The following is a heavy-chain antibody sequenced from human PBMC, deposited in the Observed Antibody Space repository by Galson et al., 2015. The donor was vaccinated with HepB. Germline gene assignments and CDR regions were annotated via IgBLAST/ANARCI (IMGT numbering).Heavy chain of an antibody. CDR3: AKAPGGEWRIFDY. J-gene: IGHJ4*02. CDR2: ISGGGSTL. V-gene: IGHV3-23*01. Sequence: SLRLSCAASGFTFSSYAMTWVRQAPGKGLEWVSAISGGGSTLYYADSVKGRFTISRDNSKNSLYLQINRLRAEDTAVYYCAKAPGGEWRIFDYWGQGTLVTVSS. D-gene: IGHD2-21*01. CDR1: GFTFSSYA.